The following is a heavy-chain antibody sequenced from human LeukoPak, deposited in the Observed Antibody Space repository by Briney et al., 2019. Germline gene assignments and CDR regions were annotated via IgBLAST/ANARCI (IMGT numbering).Heavy chain of an antibody. CDR1: GYTFTSYG. V-gene: IGHV1-18*01. CDR3: ARILTYYDFWSGYSRMDPNAFDI. J-gene: IGHJ3*02. D-gene: IGHD3-3*01. Sequence: ASVKVSCKASGYTFTSYGISWVRQAPGQGLEWMGWISAYNGNTNYAQKLQGRVTMTTDTSTSTAYMELRSLRSDDTAVYYCARILTYYDFWSGYSRMDPNAFDIWGQGTMVTVSS. CDR2: ISAYNGNT.